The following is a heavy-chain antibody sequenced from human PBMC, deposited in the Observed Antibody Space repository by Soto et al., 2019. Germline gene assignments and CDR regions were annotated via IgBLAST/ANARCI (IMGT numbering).Heavy chain of an antibody. Sequence: QVQLQESGPGLVQPSETLSLICTVSGVSSSSHYWSWIRQPPGKGLEWIGYIHYSGSTNQNPSLESRVTMSVDTSRNQVSLKLRSVTAADTAIYYCARHGSGGRSFDVWDQGTMVTVSS. J-gene: IGHJ3*01. CDR3: ARHGSGGRSFDV. D-gene: IGHD2-15*01. CDR2: IHYSGST. V-gene: IGHV4-59*08. CDR1: GVSSSSHY.